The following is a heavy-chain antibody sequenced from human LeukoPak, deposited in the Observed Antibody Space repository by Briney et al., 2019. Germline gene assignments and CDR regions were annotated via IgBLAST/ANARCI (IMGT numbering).Heavy chain of an antibody. CDR2: ISSSSSYI. D-gene: IGHD1-26*01. J-gene: IGHJ3*02. CDR3: ARGGANAFDI. V-gene: IGHV3-21*01. CDR1: GFTFSDYY. Sequence: GGSLRLSCAASGFTFSDYYMNWVRQAPGKGLEWVSSISSSSSYIYYADSVKGRFTISRDNAKNSLYLQMNSLRAEDTAVYYCARGGANAFDIWGQGTMVTVSS.